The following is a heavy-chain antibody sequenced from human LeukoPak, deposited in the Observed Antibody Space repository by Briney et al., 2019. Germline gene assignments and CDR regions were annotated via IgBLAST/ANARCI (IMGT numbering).Heavy chain of an antibody. J-gene: IGHJ3*01. CDR2: IFPGDSNV. Sequence: GESLKISCKASGYRLTSYWIGWVRQMPGRGLDWMGIIFPGDSNVRYNPSFRGQVTISVDRSINTAYLQWTSLRSSDTATYYCARQGSGSSYYDETRLPRGGFDVWGQGTVVTVSS. CDR1: GYRLTSYW. D-gene: IGHD3-22*01. CDR3: ARQGSGSSYYDETRLPRGGFDV. V-gene: IGHV5-51*01.